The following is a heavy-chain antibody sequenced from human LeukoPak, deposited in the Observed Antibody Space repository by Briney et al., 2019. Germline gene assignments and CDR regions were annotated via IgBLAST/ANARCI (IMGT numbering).Heavy chain of an antibody. D-gene: IGHD3-10*02. CDR3: AELGITMIGGV. CDR2: ISYDGSNK. CDR1: GFTFSSYA. J-gene: IGHJ6*04. V-gene: IGHV3-30*04. Sequence: GGSLRLSCAASGFTFSSYAMHWVRQAPGKGLEWVAVISYDGSNKYYADSVKGRFTISRDNAKNSLYLQMNSLRAEDTAVYYCAELGITMIGGVWGKGTTVTTSS.